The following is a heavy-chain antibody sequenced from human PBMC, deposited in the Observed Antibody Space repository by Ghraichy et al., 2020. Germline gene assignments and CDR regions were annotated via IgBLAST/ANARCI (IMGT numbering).Heavy chain of an antibody. D-gene: IGHD1-14*01. V-gene: IGHV3-23*01. CDR2: ISVSGGST. CDR1: GFTFSSYA. Sequence: GGSLRLSCAASGFTFSSYAMSWVRQAPGKGLEWVSAISVSGGSTYYADSVKGRFTISRDNSKNTLYLQMNSLRADDTAVYYCARERSETRDAFDIWGQGTMVTASS. J-gene: IGHJ3*02. CDR3: ARERSETRDAFDI.